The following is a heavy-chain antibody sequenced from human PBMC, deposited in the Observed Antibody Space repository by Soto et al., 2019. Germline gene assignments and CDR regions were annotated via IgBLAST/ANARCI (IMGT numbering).Heavy chain of an antibody. D-gene: IGHD2-2*02. V-gene: IGHV4-39*01. Sequence: QLQLQESGPGLVKPSETLSLTCTVSGGSISSSSYYWGWIRQPPGKGLEWIGSIYYSGSTYYNPSLNSRVTISVDTAKNQFSLKLSSVTAADTAVYYCARQVVVPAAIPAGWFDPWGQGTLVTVSS. CDR1: GGSISSSSYY. CDR2: IYYSGST. CDR3: ARQVVVPAAIPAGWFDP. J-gene: IGHJ5*02.